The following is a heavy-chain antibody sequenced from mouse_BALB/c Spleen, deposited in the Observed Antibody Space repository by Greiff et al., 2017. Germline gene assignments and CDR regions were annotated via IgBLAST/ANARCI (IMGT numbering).Heavy chain of an antibody. J-gene: IGHJ3*01. Sequence: QVQLQQSGPGLVAPSQSLSITCTVSGFSLTSYGVHWVRQPPGKGLEWLGVIWAGGSTNYNSALMSRLSISKDNSKSQVFLKMNSLQTDDTAMYYCAIDSSGSGCAYWGQGTLVTVSA. CDR2: IWAGGST. CDR3: AIDSSGSGCAY. D-gene: IGHD3-1*01. CDR1: GFSLTSYG. V-gene: IGHV2-9*02.